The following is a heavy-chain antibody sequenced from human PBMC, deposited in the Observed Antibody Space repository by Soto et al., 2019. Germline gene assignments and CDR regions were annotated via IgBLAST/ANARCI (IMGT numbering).Heavy chain of an antibody. J-gene: IGHJ6*02. CDR3: ARVFGFGGMDV. Sequence: SETLSLTCTVSGGSISSSSYYWGWIRQPPGKGLEWIGSIYYSGSTYYNPSLKSRVTISVDTSKNQFSLKLSSVTAADTAVYYCARVFGFGGMDVWGQGTTVTVSS. D-gene: IGHD3-10*01. CDR2: IYYSGST. V-gene: IGHV4-39*01. CDR1: GGSISSSSYY.